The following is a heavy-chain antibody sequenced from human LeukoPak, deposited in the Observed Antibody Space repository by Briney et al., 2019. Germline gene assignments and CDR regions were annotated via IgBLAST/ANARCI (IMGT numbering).Heavy chain of an antibody. J-gene: IGHJ4*02. Sequence: ASVNVSCKVSVYTLTELSMHWVRQAPGKGLEWMGGFDPEDGETIYAQKFQGRVTMTEDTSTDTAYMELSSLRSEDTAVYYCATGPRDYGDYVVDYWGQGTLVTVSS. CDR1: VYTLTELS. D-gene: IGHD4-17*01. CDR3: ATGPRDYGDYVVDY. V-gene: IGHV1-24*01. CDR2: FDPEDGET.